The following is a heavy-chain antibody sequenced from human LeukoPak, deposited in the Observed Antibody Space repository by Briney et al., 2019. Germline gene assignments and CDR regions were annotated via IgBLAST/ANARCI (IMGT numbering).Heavy chain of an antibody. J-gene: IGHJ4*02. Sequence: GGSLRLSCAASGFTVSSNYMSWVRQAPGKGLEWVSAIGGSGGGTYYADSVRGRFTISRDNSNNTLYLQMNSLRADDTAVYYCAKDHYDFWSGYPPNWGQGTLVTVSS. CDR3: AKDHYDFWSGYPPN. D-gene: IGHD3-3*01. V-gene: IGHV3-23*01. CDR1: GFTVSSNY. CDR2: IGGSGGGT.